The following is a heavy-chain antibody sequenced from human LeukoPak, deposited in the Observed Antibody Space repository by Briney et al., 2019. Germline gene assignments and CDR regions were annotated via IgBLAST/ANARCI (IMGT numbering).Heavy chain of an antibody. Sequence: GGSLRLSRAASGFTFSSYGMHWVRQAPGKGLEWLAVIWYDGTNIYYADSVKGRFAISRDNSKNTLYLQMNSLRAEDTAVYYCARARNNYDSSSYSALDYWGQGTLVTVSS. CDR1: GFTFSSYG. J-gene: IGHJ4*02. CDR3: ARARNNYDSSSYSALDY. D-gene: IGHD3-22*01. V-gene: IGHV3-33*01. CDR2: IWYDGTNI.